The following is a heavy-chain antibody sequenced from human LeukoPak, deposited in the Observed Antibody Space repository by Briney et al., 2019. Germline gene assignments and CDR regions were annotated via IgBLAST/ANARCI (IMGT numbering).Heavy chain of an antibody. D-gene: IGHD3-10*01. CDR1: VFSFSTYW. CDR2: ISQDGSER. Sequence: GGSLRLSCAASVFSFSTYWMSWVRQAPGQGLEWVANISQDGSERYLVDSVKGRFTISRDNSKNSLYLQMNSLRAEDTAVYYCASALAARSFYFDCWGQGTLVTVSS. CDR3: ASALAARSFYFDC. V-gene: IGHV3-7*01. J-gene: IGHJ4*02.